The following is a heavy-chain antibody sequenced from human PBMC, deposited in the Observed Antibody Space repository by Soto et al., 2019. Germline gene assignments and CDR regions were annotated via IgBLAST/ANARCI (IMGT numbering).Heavy chain of an antibody. V-gene: IGHV3-66*01. Sequence: EVQLVESVGRLVQPGGSLKISCAASGFTVSTKYMSWVRQAPGKGLEWVSVIYSGGSTFYADSVRGRFTISRDNSKNTVDLQMNSLRAEDTAVYYCARDPWAADYWGQGTLVTVSS. CDR1: GFTVSTKY. D-gene: IGHD3-16*01. CDR3: ARDPWAADY. CDR2: IYSGGST. J-gene: IGHJ4*02.